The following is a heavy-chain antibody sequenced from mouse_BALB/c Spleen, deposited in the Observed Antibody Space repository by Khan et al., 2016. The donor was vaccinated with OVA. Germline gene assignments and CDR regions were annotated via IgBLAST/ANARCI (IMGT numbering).Heavy chain of an antibody. CDR2: ISYSGST. CDR1: GYSITSDYA. CDR3: ASELGRYYALDY. D-gene: IGHD4-1*01. J-gene: IGHJ4*01. Sequence: EVQLQASGPGLVKPSQSLSLTCTVTGYSITSDYAWNWIRQFPGNKLEWMGYISYSGSTTLNPSLKSRISITRNPSKDQFFLQLKSGTSEDTATYYCASELGRYYALDYWGQGTSVTVSS. V-gene: IGHV3-2*02.